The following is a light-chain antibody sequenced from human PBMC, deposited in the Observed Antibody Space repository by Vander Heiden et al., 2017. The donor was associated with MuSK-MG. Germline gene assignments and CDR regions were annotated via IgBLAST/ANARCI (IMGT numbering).Light chain of an antibody. CDR3: QQRSNWPLLT. CDR1: QSVSSY. Sequence: EIALTQSPATLSLSPGERATLSCRASQSVSSYLAWYQQKPGQAPRLLIYDASNRATGIPARFSGSGSGTDFTLTISSREPEDFAVYYCQQRSNWPLLTFGGGTKVEIK. CDR2: DAS. J-gene: IGKJ4*01. V-gene: IGKV3-11*01.